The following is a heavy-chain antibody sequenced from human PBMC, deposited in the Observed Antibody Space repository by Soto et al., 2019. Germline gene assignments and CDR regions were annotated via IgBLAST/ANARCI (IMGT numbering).Heavy chain of an antibody. Sequence: PSETLFLTCTVSGGSISSYYWSWIRQPPGKGLEWIGYIYHSGSTYYNPSLKSRVTISVDRSKNQFSLKLSSVTAADTAVYYCARGPPMGYWGQGTLVTVSS. CDR1: GGSISSYY. CDR3: ARGPPMGY. J-gene: IGHJ4*02. V-gene: IGHV4-59*12. CDR2: IYHSGST. D-gene: IGHD3-10*01.